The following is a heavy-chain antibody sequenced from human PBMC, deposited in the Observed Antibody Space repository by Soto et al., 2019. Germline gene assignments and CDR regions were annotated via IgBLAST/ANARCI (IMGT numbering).Heavy chain of an antibody. CDR2: ISYTGSA. J-gene: IGHJ6*02. CDR3: ARVNYGDYYYGMDV. V-gene: IGHV4-59*01. CDR1: GGSFSGYY. D-gene: IGHD4-17*01. Sequence: PSETLSLTCAVHGGSFSGYYWSWIRQPPGKGLEWIGYISYTGSANYNASLKSRLTISVDTSKNQFSLKLSSVTAADTALYYCARVNYGDYYYGMDVWGQGTTVTVSS.